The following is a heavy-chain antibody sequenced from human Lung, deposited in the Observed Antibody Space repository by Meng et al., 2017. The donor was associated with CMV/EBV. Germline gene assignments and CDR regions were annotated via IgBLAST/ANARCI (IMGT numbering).Heavy chain of an antibody. V-gene: IGHV3-30*02. J-gene: IGHJ4*02. D-gene: IGHD3-22*01. CDR2: IRYDGSNK. CDR3: ANDPNPHYYDSSGLDY. CDR1: GSTSSRYG. Sequence: SLIFSCAASGSTSSRYGMYWVRQAPGKRLEWVAFIRYDGSNKYYANSVKGRFTISRGNSKNTLYLQMISLRAEDTAVYYCANDPNPHYYDSSGLDYWGQGTLVTVSS.